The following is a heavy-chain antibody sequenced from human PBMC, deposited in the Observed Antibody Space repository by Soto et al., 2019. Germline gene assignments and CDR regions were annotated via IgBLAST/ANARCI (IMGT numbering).Heavy chain of an antibody. Sequence: ASVKVSCKASGYTFTSYGISWVRQAPGQGLEWMGWISAYNGNTNYAQKLQGRVTMTTDTSTSTAYMELRSLRSDDTAVYYCARVGGGYCSGGSCVKVEYDAFDIWGQGTMVTVSS. D-gene: IGHD2-15*01. CDR3: ARVGGGYCSGGSCVKVEYDAFDI. CDR1: GYTFTSYG. V-gene: IGHV1-18*01. J-gene: IGHJ3*02. CDR2: ISAYNGNT.